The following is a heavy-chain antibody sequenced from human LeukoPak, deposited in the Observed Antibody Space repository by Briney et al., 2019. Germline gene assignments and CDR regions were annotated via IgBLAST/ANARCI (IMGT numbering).Heavy chain of an antibody. Sequence: PETLSLTCTVSGASISSYYWSWIRQPPGKGLEWIGYIYYSGSTNYNPSLKSRVTISVDTSKNQFSLKLSSVTAADTAVYYCARWQLVRNYYYGMDVWGQGTTVTVSS. CDR3: ARWQLVRNYYYGMDV. V-gene: IGHV4-59*08. CDR2: IYYSGST. D-gene: IGHD6-13*01. CDR1: GASISSYY. J-gene: IGHJ6*02.